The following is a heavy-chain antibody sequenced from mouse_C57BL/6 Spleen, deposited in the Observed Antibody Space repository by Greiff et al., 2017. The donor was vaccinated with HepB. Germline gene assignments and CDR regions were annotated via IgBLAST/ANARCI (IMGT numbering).Heavy chain of an antibody. V-gene: IGHV1-26*01. D-gene: IGHD4-1*01. Sequence: EVQLQQSGPELVKPGASVKISCKASGYTFTDYYMNWVKQSHGKSLEWIGDINPNNGGTSYNQKFKGKATLTVDKSSSTAYMELRSLTSEDSAVYYCARGTGTSGDYWGQGTTLTVSS. CDR3: ARGTGTSGDY. J-gene: IGHJ2*01. CDR2: INPNNGGT. CDR1: GYTFTDYY.